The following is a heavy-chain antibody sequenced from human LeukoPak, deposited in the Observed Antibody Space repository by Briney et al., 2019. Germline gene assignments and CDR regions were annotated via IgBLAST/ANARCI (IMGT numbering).Heavy chain of an antibody. CDR3: ARGETHRYGGSYLKY. CDR2: ISAYNGNT. D-gene: IGHD1-26*01. Sequence: GASVKVSCKASGYTFTSYGISWVRQAPGQGLEWMGWISAYNGNTNYAQKLQGRVTMTTDTSTSTAYMELSSLRSEDTAVYYCARGETHRYGGSYLKYWGQGALVTVSS. J-gene: IGHJ4*02. V-gene: IGHV1-18*01. CDR1: GYTFTSYG.